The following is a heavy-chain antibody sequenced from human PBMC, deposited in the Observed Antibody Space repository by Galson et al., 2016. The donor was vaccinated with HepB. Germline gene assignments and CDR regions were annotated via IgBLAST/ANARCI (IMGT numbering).Heavy chain of an antibody. CDR3: ARAGVNSDFDY. CDR1: GGSIGSGGFH. CDR2: IYYSGST. Sequence: TLSLTCTVSGGSIGSGGFHWSWIRQKPGKGLEWIGYIYYSGSTYYNPSLRSRLTISLDTSKDQFSLRLSSVTAADTAVYYCARAGVNSDFDYWGQGTLVTVSS. J-gene: IGHJ4*02. D-gene: IGHD2/OR15-2a*01. V-gene: IGHV4-31*03.